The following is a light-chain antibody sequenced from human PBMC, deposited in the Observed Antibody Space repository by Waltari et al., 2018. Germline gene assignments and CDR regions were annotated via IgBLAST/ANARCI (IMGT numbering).Light chain of an antibody. V-gene: IGKV3-11*01. CDR3: QQRSNWPLT. CDR1: QSVSSY. CDR2: DTS. J-gene: IGKJ4*01. Sequence: IVLTQSPATLSLSPGERATLSCRASQSVSSYLAWYQQKPGQAPRLLIHDTSNRATGIPARFSGSGSGTDFTLTISSLEPEDFAVYYCQQRSNWPLTFGGGTKVEIK.